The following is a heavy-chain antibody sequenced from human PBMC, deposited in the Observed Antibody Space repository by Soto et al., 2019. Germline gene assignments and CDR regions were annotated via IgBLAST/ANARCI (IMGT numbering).Heavy chain of an antibody. CDR3: ARETYGDYVGYFDP. D-gene: IGHD4-17*01. CDR1: GGSISSYY. J-gene: IGHJ5*02. CDR2: INHSGST. V-gene: IGHV4-34*01. Sequence: PSETLSLTCTVSGGSISSYYWSWIRQPPGKGLEWIGEINHSGSTNYNPSLKSRVTISVDTSKNQFSLKVSSVTAADTAVYYCARETYGDYVGYFDPWGQGTLVTVSS.